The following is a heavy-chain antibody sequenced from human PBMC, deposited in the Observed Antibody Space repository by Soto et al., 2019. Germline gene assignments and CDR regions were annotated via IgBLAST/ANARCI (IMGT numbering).Heavy chain of an antibody. Sequence: XSVKVSCKASGYTFTGYYMHWVRQAPGQGLEWMGWINPNSGGTNYAQKFQGWVTMTRDTSISTAYMELSRLRSDDTAVYYCARAPSPARDAFDIWGQGTMVTVSS. V-gene: IGHV1-2*04. D-gene: IGHD2-2*01. CDR3: ARAPSPARDAFDI. J-gene: IGHJ3*02. CDR1: GYTFTGYY. CDR2: INPNSGGT.